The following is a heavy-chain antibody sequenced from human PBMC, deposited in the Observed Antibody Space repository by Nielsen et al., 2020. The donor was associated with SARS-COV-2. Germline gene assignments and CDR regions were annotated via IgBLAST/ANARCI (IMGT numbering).Heavy chain of an antibody. D-gene: IGHD5-24*01. CDR2: IYPGDSDT. CDR3: ARCYRDGYKELAFDI. Sequence: GGSLRLSCKGSGYSFTSYWIGWVRQMPGKGLEWMGIIYPGDSDTRYSPSFQGQVTISADKSISTAYLQWSSLKASDTAMYYCARCYRDGYKELAFDIWGQGTMVTVSS. J-gene: IGHJ3*02. CDR1: GYSFTSYW. V-gene: IGHV5-51*01.